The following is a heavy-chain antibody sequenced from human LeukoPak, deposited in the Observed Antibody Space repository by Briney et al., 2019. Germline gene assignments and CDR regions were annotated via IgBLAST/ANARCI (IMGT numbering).Heavy chain of an antibody. CDR3: AALYNFGSGSYSPIDY. Sequence: SVKVSCKASGFTFTRSAMRWVRQARGQRLEWIGWIVVGSGNTNYAQKFQERVTITRDMSTSTAHMELSSLRSEDTAVYYCAALYNFGSGSYSPIDYWGQGTLVTVSS. CDR2: IVVGSGNT. CDR1: GFTFTRSA. D-gene: IGHD3-10*01. V-gene: IGHV1-58*02. J-gene: IGHJ4*02.